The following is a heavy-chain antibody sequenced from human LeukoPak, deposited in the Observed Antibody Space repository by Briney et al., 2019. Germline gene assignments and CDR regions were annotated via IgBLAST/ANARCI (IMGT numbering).Heavy chain of an antibody. CDR2: IYYSGST. CDR3: ARHPGPADYYGSGSYNWFDP. J-gene: IGHJ5*02. CDR1: GGSISSGGYY. D-gene: IGHD3-10*01. V-gene: IGHV4-61*08. Sequence: SETLSLTCTVSGGSISSGGYYWSWIRQPPGKGLEWIGYIYYSGSTNYNPSLKSRVTISVDTSKNQFSLKLSSVTAADTAVYYCARHPGPADYYGSGSYNWFDPWGQGTLVTVSS.